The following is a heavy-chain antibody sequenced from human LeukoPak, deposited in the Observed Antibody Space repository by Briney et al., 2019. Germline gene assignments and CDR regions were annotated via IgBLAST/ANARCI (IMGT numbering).Heavy chain of an antibody. CDR2: IDSDGSTT. D-gene: IGHD6-19*01. Sequence: PGGSLRLSCAASGFTFSSYWMHWVRQAPGKGLVWVSRIDSDGSTTTYADSVKGRFTISRDNAKSTLYLQMNSLRAEDTAVYYCARRAVAAYIDYWGQGTLVTVSS. CDR1: GFTFSSYW. CDR3: ARRAVAAYIDY. J-gene: IGHJ4*02. V-gene: IGHV3-74*01.